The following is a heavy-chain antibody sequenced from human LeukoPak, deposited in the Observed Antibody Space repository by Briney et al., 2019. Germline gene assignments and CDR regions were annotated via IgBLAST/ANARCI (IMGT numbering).Heavy chain of an antibody. CDR3: TRGGDLSTVAGALDY. D-gene: IGHD6-19*01. V-gene: IGHV3-49*03. Sequence: GGSLRLSCTASGFTFGDYAMSWFRQAPGKGLEWVGFIRSKAYGGTTEYAASVKGRFTISRDDSKSIAYLQMNSLKTEDTAVYYCTRGGDLSTVAGALDYWGQGTLVTVSS. CDR2: IRSKAYGGTT. CDR1: GFTFGDYA. J-gene: IGHJ4*02.